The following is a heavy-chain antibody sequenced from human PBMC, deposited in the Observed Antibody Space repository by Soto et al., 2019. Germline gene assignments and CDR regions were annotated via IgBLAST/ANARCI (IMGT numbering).Heavy chain of an antibody. V-gene: IGHV5-51*01. Sequence: GESLKISCKGSGYSFTSYWIGWVLQMPWKGLEWMGIIYPGDSDTRYSPSFQGQVTISADKSISTAYLQWSSLKASDTAMYYCATTSAAGKYYYGMDVWGQGTTVTVSS. CDR1: GYSFTSYW. CDR3: ATTSAAGKYYYGMDV. J-gene: IGHJ6*02. CDR2: IYPGDSDT. D-gene: IGHD6-13*01.